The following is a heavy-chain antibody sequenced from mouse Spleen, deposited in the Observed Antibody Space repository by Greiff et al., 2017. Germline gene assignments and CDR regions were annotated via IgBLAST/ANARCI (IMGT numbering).Heavy chain of an antibody. V-gene: IGHV2-6-1*01. J-gene: IGHJ4*01. CDR3: ASSYGSSYGGAMDY. CDR1: GFSLTSYG. D-gene: IGHD1-1*01. CDR2: IWSDGST. Sequence: VQRVESGPGLVAPSQSLSITCTISGFSLTSYGVHWVRQPQGKGLEWLVVIWSDGSTTYNSALKSRLSISKDNSKSQVFLKMNSLQTDDTAMYYCASSYGSSYGGAMDYWGQGTSVTVSS.